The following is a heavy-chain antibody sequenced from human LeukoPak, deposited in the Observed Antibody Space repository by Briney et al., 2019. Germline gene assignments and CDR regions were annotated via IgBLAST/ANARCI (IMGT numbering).Heavy chain of an antibody. J-gene: IGHJ6*03. Sequence: ASVKVSCKASGYTFTSYDINWVRQATGQGLEWMGWMNPNSGNTGYAQKLQGRVTMTTDTSTSTVYMELRSLRSDDTAVYYCAFSSYYLQGNYYYMDVWGKGTTVTVSS. CDR1: GYTFTSYD. D-gene: IGHD1-26*01. V-gene: IGHV1-8*02. CDR2: MNPNSGNT. CDR3: AFSSYYLQGNYYYMDV.